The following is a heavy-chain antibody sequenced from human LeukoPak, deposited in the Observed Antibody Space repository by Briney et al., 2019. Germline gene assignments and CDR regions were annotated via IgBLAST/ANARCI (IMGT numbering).Heavy chain of an antibody. CDR3: AKVTSGYDTLDY. Sequence: GGSLRLSCAASGFTFSSYAMSWVRQAPGKGLEWVSAIGGSGGSTYYTDSVKGRFTISRDNSKNTLYLQMNSLRAEDTAVYYCAKVTSGYDTLDYWGQGTLVTVSS. V-gene: IGHV3-23*01. J-gene: IGHJ4*02. D-gene: IGHD5-12*01. CDR1: GFTFSSYA. CDR2: IGGSGGST.